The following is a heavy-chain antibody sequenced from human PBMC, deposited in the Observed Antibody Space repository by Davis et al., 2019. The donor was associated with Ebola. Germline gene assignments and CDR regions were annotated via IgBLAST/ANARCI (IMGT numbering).Heavy chain of an antibody. CDR2: IIPMLDAA. V-gene: IGHV1-69*10. CDR3: ARGFSSITGTTGLFWYYGMDV. Sequence: SVKVSCKASGGTFSSSAINWVRQAPGQGLEWMGGIIPMLDAANYAQKFQGRVTMTRDTSTSTVYMELSSLRSEDTAVYYCARGFSSITGTTGLFWYYGMDVWGKGTTVTVSS. D-gene: IGHD1-7*01. CDR1: GGTFSSSA. J-gene: IGHJ6*04.